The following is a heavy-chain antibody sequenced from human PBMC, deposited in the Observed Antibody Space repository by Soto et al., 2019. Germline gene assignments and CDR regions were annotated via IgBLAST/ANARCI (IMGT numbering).Heavy chain of an antibody. V-gene: IGHV3-11*01. J-gene: IGHJ3*02. CDR3: ARSIITRTGDAFDI. CDR1: GFTFSDYY. D-gene: IGHD3-22*01. Sequence: GGSLRLSCAASGFTFSDYYMSWIRQAPGKGLEWVSCISSSGSTIYYADSVKGRFTISRDNAKNSLYLQMNSLRAEDTAVYYCARSIITRTGDAFDIWGQGTMGTVSS. CDR2: ISSSGSTI.